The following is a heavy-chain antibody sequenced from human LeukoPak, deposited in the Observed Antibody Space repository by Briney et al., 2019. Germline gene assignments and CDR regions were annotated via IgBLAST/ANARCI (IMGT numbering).Heavy chain of an antibody. J-gene: IGHJ4*02. Sequence: SETLSLTCTVSGGSISSSSYYWSWIRQPPGKGLEWIGEINHSGSTNYNPSLKSRVTISVDTSKNQFSLKLSSVTAADTAVYYCARGPVDIAAAGTFDYWGQGTLVTVSS. CDR3: ARGPVDIAAAGTFDY. CDR1: GGSISSSSYY. V-gene: IGHV4-39*07. D-gene: IGHD6-13*01. CDR2: INHSGST.